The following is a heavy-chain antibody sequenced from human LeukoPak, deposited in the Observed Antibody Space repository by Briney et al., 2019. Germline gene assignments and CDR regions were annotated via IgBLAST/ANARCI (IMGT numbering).Heavy chain of an antibody. CDR3: ARDLISGYIVVVVAARETEGFDY. CDR1: GFTFSSYA. CDR2: ISYDGSNK. J-gene: IGHJ4*02. Sequence: GGSLRLSCAASGFTFSSYAMHWVRQAPGKGLEWVAVISYDGSNKYYADSVKGRFTISRDNSKNTLYLQMNSLRAEDTAVYYCARDLISGYIVVVVAARETEGFDYWGQGTLVTVSS. V-gene: IGHV3-30-3*01. D-gene: IGHD2-15*01.